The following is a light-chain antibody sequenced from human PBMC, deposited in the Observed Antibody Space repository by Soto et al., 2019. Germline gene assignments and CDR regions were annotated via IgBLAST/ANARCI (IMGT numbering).Light chain of an antibody. Sequence: EVVLTQAPGTLSMSPGERATLSCRASQSVSSRYVAWHQQKPGQAPRLLLSGATNRATGIPDRFSGSGSGTDFPITISRLESFYFGLSYCQHYSNSPFSFSPGINVHIK. J-gene: IGKJ3*01. V-gene: IGKV3-20*01. CDR2: GAT. CDR3: QHYSNSPFS. CDR1: QSVSSRY.